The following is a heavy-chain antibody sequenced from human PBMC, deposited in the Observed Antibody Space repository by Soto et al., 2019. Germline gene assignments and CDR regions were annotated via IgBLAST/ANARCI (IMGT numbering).Heavy chain of an antibody. CDR3: AKGAQGSYDY. Sequence: PVGSLRLSCAASGFTFSSYGMHWVRQAPGKGLEWVAVISYDGSNKYYADSVKGRFTISRDNSKNTLYLQMNSLRAEDTAVYYCAKGAQGSYDYWGQGTLVTVSS. CDR2: ISYDGSNK. CDR1: GFTFSSYG. V-gene: IGHV3-30*18. J-gene: IGHJ4*02.